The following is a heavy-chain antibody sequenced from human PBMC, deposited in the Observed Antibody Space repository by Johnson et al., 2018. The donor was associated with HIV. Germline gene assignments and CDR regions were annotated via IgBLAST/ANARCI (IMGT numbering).Heavy chain of an antibody. Sequence: QVQLVESGGGVVQPGRSLRLSCAASGFTFSSYAMHWVRQAPGKGLEWVAVISYDGSNKDYADSVKGRFIISRDNAKNSLYLQMNSLRAEDTALYFCARDRVGSGGKGSFDIWGQGTMVTVSS. V-gene: IGHV3-30-3*01. CDR3: ARDRVGSGGKGSFDI. CDR2: ISYDGSNK. J-gene: IGHJ3*02. CDR1: GFTFSSYA. D-gene: IGHD4-23*01.